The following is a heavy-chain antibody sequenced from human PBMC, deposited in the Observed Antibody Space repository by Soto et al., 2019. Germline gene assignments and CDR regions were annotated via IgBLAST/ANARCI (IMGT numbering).Heavy chain of an antibody. Sequence: GASVKVSCKASGYTFTRSGISWVRQAPGQGLEWMGWISTYNGNTNYAQNLQGRVTLTTDTSTSTAYMELTSLRSNDTAIYYCAMVDVYVTPSPQDVWGQGTTVTVSS. V-gene: IGHV1-18*01. D-gene: IGHD3-16*01. CDR2: ISTYNGNT. CDR1: GYTFTRSG. J-gene: IGHJ6*02. CDR3: AMVDVYVTPSPQDV.